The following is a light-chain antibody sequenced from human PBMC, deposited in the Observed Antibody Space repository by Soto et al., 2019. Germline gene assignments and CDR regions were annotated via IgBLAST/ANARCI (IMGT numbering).Light chain of an antibody. CDR3: QHYNNDRPT. J-gene: IGKJ5*01. CDR2: AAS. CDR1: QAISNA. V-gene: IGKV1-27*01. Sequence: DIQMTQSTSSLSASVGDRVTITCRASQAISNAVAWYQQSPRRGTKLVIYAASSLQSGVSSRFSGSGSGTDFTLTISSLQPEDFATYYCQHYNNDRPTFGQGTRLEAK.